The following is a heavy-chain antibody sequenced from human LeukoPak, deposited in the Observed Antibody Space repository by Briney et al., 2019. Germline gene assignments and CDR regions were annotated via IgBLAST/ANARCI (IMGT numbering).Heavy chain of an antibody. CDR3: ARDILTGYYKYFDY. Sequence: GGSLRLSCAASGFTFSSYGMHWVRQAPGKGLEWVAYIWYDGSNKEYADSVKGRFTISRDNSKNTLDLQMNSLRAEDTAMYYCARDILTGYYKYFDYWGQEPWSPSPQ. V-gene: IGHV3-30*02. CDR1: GFTFSSYG. CDR2: IWYDGSNK. D-gene: IGHD3-9*01. J-gene: IGHJ4*01.